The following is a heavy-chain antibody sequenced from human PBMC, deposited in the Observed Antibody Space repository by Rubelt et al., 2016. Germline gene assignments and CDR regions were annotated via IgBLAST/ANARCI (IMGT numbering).Heavy chain of an antibody. J-gene: IGHJ4*02. V-gene: IGHV5-51*01. Sequence: EVQLVQSGAEVKKPGASLQISCKGSGYSFTSYWIGWVRHMPGKGLEWMGILYPGDSDTRYSPSFQGQFTISADTSISTAYLQWSSLEASDTASYYCARIVGACYCFDYRGQGTLVTVPS. CDR2: LYPGDSDT. CDR3: ARIVGACYCFDY. D-gene: IGHD1-26*01. CDR1: GYSFTSYW.